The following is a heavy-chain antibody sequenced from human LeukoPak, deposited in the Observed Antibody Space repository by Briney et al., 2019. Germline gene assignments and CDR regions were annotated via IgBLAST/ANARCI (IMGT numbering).Heavy chain of an antibody. CDR3: ARELTGDTLPWFDP. V-gene: IGHV4-59*01. D-gene: IGHD7-27*01. CDR1: GGSISSYY. J-gene: IGHJ5*02. CDR2: IYYSGST. Sequence: SETLSLTCPSPGGSISSYYCTWIRQPPRQGLDWIGYIYYSGSTNYNPSLKSRVTISVDTSKNQFSLKLNSVTAADTAVYYCARELTGDTLPWFDPWGQGALVTASS.